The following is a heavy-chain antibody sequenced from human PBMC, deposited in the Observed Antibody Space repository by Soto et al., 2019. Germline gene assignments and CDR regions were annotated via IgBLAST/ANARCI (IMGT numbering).Heavy chain of an antibody. Sequence: AGGSLRLSCSASGFTFSSYAMHWVRQAPGKGLEYVSAISSNVGSTYYADSVKGRFTISRDNSKNTLYLQMSSPRAEDTAVYYCVTSKGLYCSSTRCYNVTYYYYGMDVWGQGTTVTVSS. CDR2: ISSNVGST. V-gene: IGHV3-64D*06. CDR1: GFTFSSYA. D-gene: IGHD2-2*02. J-gene: IGHJ6*02. CDR3: VTSKGLYCSSTRCYNVTYYYYGMDV.